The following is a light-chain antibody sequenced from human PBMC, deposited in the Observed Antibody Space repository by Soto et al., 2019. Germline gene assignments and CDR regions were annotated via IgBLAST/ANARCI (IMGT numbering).Light chain of an antibody. CDR3: QHYNYWPYT. V-gene: IGKV3-20*01. J-gene: IGKJ2*01. CDR2: GAS. CDR1: QSVSNNY. Sequence: EIVLTQSPGALSLSPGERATLSCRASQSVSNNYLAWYQQKPGQAPRLLIYGASNRATGIPDRFSGSGSGTDFTLTISSLQSEDFAVYYCQHYNYWPYTFGQRTKADIK.